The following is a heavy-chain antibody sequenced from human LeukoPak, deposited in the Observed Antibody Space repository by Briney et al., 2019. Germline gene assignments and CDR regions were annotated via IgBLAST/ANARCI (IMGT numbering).Heavy chain of an antibody. J-gene: IGHJ3*02. CDR3: ARGQVVVTAGAAFDI. Sequence: GGSLRLPCAASGFTVSSNYMSWVRQAPGKGLEWVSVIYSGGSTYYADSVKGRFTISRDNSKNTLYLQMNSLRAEDTAVYYCARGQVVVTAGAAFDIWGQGTMVTVSS. V-gene: IGHV3-53*01. CDR1: GFTVSSNY. D-gene: IGHD2-21*02. CDR2: IYSGGST.